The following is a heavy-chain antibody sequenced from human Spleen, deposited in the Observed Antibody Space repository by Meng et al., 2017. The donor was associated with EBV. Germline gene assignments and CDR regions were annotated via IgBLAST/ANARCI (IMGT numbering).Heavy chain of an antibody. V-gene: IGHV4-39*02. CDR2: IYYSGST. CDR3: ARRGGTTVTSSDY. J-gene: IGHJ4*02. D-gene: IGHD4-11*01. CDR1: GASTRISGYY. Sequence: QLQRPGSRPGLVGPPEPLSRFCTVSGASTRISGYYWGWIRQPPEKGLEWIGSIYYSGSTYYNPSLTSRVTISVDTSKNYFSLKLRSVTAADTAVYYCARRGGTTVTSSDYWGQGTLVTVSS.